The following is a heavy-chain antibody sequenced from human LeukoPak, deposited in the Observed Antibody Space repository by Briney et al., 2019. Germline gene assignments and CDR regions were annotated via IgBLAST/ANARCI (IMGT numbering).Heavy chain of an antibody. CDR3: ARVGYSTSRDVFDI. CDR2: ITGEGSFT. V-gene: IGHV3-74*01. CDR1: GFTFSGYW. Sequence: GGSLRLSCAASGFTFSGYWMHWVRHAPGKGLVWVSRITGEGSFTIYAASVKGRFTISRDNAKNTLYLQMDSLRVDDTAVYYCARVGYSTSRDVFDIWGQGTMGTVSS. D-gene: IGHD5-12*01. J-gene: IGHJ3*02.